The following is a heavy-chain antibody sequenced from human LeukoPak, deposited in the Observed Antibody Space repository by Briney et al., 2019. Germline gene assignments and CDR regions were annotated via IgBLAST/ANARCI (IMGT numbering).Heavy chain of an antibody. CDR3: ARSHSLCYYDTSGPDAFDI. CDR1: GFTFSSYW. D-gene: IGHD3-22*01. CDR2: IKHDGSEK. V-gene: IGHV3-7*01. J-gene: IGHJ3*02. Sequence: GGSLRLSCAASGFTFSSYWMSWVRQAPGKGLEWVANIKHDGSEKYYVDSVKGRFTISRDNAKNSLYLQMNSLRAEDTAVYYCARSHSLCYYDTSGPDAFDIWGQGTMVTVSS.